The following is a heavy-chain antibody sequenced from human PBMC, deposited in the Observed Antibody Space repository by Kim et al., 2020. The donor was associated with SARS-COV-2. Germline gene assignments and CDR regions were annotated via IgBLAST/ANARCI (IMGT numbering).Heavy chain of an antibody. Sequence: GGSLRLSCSASGFIFSNFLMHWVRQVPGKGLEFVSAITSNGGSTSYADSVKGRFTISRDNSKNTLYLQMSSLRAVDKAVYYCAKERNDILTGYPGGMDVCGQGSTVTVSS. V-gene: IGHV3-64D*06. J-gene: IGHJ6*02. D-gene: IGHD3-9*01. CDR3: AKERNDILTGYPGGMDV. CDR2: ITSNGGST. CDR1: GFIFSNFL.